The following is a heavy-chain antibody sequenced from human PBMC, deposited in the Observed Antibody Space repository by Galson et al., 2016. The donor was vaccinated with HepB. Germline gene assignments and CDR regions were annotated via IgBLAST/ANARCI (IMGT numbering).Heavy chain of an antibody. CDR3: SRMKTRKDWFDP. V-gene: IGHV4-59*01. J-gene: IGHJ5*02. D-gene: IGHD1-14*01. Sequence: SETLSLTCSVSGASINTYYWTWVRQSPAKGLEWIGSVYYSGDTNYNASLRRRVTISIDTSKKNFSLNLSSVTAADTADYYCSRMKTRKDWFDPWGPGTLVTVSS. CDR1: GASINTYY. CDR2: VYYSGDT.